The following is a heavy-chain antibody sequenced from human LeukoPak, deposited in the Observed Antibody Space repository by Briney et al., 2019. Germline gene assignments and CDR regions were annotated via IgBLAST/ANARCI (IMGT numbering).Heavy chain of an antibody. CDR1: GYXFTSYG. CDR2: ISANNGNT. V-gene: IGHV1-18*01. Sequence: ASVKVSCKASGYXFTSYGFSWVRQAPGQGLEWMGWISANNGNTNYAQNLQGRVTMTTDTSTSTAYMELRSLRSDDTAVYYCARDELLGYGMDVWGQGTTVTVSS. CDR3: ARDELLGYGMDV. J-gene: IGHJ6*02. D-gene: IGHD2-21*02.